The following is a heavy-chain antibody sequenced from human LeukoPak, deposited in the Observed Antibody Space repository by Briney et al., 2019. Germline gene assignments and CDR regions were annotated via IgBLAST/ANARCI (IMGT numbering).Heavy chain of an antibody. J-gene: IGHJ4*02. CDR1: GFSLSSCG. D-gene: IGHD3-10*01. CDR3: AKDPYYYGSGTFDY. CDR2: IWANGINT. Sequence: GGSLRLSCAASGFSLSSCGMHWVRQAPGKGLEWVAVIWANGINTYYADSVKGRFTFSRDNSKSTLYLQMNSLRAEDTAVYYCAKDPYYYGSGTFDYWGQGTLVTVSS. V-gene: IGHV3-33*06.